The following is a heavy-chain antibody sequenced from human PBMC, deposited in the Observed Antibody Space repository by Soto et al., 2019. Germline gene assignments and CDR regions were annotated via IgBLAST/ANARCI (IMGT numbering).Heavy chain of an antibody. Sequence: HPGGSLRLSCAGSGFTFYNYEMNWVRQAPGKGLEWVSHITGYGSTIFYADSVRGRFTISRDNAKNSLYLQMDSLRAEDTAVYYCARSRSLRFLEWLSPDNGGRGALVTVSS. D-gene: IGHD3-3*01. J-gene: IGHJ4*02. CDR3: ARSRSLRFLEWLSPDN. CDR1: GFTFYNYE. CDR2: ITGYGSTI. V-gene: IGHV3-48*03.